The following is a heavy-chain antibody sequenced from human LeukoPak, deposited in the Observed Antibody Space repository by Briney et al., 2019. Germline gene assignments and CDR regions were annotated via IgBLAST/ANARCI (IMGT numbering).Heavy chain of an antibody. CDR2: IWYGGSNK. CDR3: AKAGYSSSWSHYFDY. V-gene: IGHV3-33*08. J-gene: IGHJ4*02. D-gene: IGHD6-13*01. CDR1: GFTFSSYG. Sequence: GRSLRLSCAASGFTFSSYGMHWVRQAPGKGLEWVAVIWYGGSNKYYADSVKGRFTISRDNSKNTLYLQMNSLRAEDTAVYYCAKAGYSSSWSHYFDYWGQGTLVTVSS.